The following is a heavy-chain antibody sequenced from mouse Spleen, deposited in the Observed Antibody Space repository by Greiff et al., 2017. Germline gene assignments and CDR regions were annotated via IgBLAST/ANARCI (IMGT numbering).Heavy chain of an antibody. CDR2: IDPEDGDT. J-gene: IGHJ2*01. Sequence: EVQLQQSGAELVRPGASVKLSCTASGFNITDYYMHWVKQRPEQGLEWIGRIDPEDGDTEYAPKFQGKATMTADTSSNTAYLQLSSLTSEDTAVYYCTSYYRSYFDYWGQGTTLTVAS. CDR3: TSYYRSYFDY. CDR1: GFNITDYY. D-gene: IGHD2-14*01. V-gene: IGHV14-1*01.